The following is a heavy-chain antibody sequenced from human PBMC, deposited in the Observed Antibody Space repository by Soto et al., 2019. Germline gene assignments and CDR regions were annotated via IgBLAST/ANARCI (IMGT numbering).Heavy chain of an antibody. CDR3: ARAVPAAKLNMDV. CDR2: MNPNSGNT. J-gene: IGHJ6*03. Sequence: QVQLVQSGAEVKKPGASVKVSCRASGYTFISYDINWVRQATGQGPEWMGWMNPNSGNTGYAQKFQVRVTMSRNTSISTAYMELSSLTSDDTAVYYCARAVPAAKLNMDVWGKGTTVTVSS. D-gene: IGHD2-2*01. V-gene: IGHV1-8*01. CDR1: GYTFISYD.